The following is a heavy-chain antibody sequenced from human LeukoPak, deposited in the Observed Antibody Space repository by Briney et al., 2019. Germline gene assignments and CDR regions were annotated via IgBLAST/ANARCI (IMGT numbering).Heavy chain of an antibody. D-gene: IGHD5-18*01. V-gene: IGHV4-4*08. CDR3: ARDLSGIHYFDY. J-gene: IGHJ4*02. CDR1: GDSISSYY. CDR2: GST. Sequence: SETLSLTCTVSGDSISSYYWSWLRQPPGKGLEWIGYGSTNYNPSLKSRVTISVDTSKIQFSLKLSSVTAADTAVYYCARDLSGIHYFDYWGQGTLVTVSS.